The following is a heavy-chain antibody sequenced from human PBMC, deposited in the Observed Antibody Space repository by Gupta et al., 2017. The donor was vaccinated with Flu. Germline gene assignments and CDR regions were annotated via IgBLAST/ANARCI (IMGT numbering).Heavy chain of an antibody. CDR1: GFTVSSNY. V-gene: IGHV3-53*02. Sequence: EVQLVETGGGLIQPGGSLRLSCAASGFTVSSNYMSWVRQAPGKGLEWVSVIYSGGSTYYADSVKGRFTISRDNSKNTLYLQMNSLRAEETAVYYCARGGWVLRNDYYGMDVWGQGTTVTVSS. CDR3: ARGGWVLRNDYYGMDV. D-gene: IGHD3-22*01. CDR2: IYSGGST. J-gene: IGHJ6*02.